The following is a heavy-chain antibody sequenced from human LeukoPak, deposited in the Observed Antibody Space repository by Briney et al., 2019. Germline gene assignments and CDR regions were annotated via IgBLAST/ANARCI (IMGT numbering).Heavy chain of an antibody. CDR3: AREIGIAAAGHPYHYYYYYMDV. Sequence: GGSLRLSCAASGFTFSSYSMNWVRQAPGKGLEWVSSISSSSSYIYYADSVKGRFTISRDNAKNSLYLQMNSLRAEDTAVYYCAREIGIAAAGHPYHYYYYYMDVWGKGTTVTVSS. J-gene: IGHJ6*03. V-gene: IGHV3-21*01. D-gene: IGHD6-13*01. CDR2: ISSSSSYI. CDR1: GFTFSSYS.